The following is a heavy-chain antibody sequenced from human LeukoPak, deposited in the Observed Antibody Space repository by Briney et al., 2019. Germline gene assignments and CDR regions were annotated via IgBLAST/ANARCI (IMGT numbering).Heavy chain of an antibody. CDR3: ARARIAAAGPFDY. V-gene: IGHV1-2*02. J-gene: IGHJ4*02. D-gene: IGHD6-13*01. CDR1: GYTFTGYY. CDR2: INPNSGGT. Sequence: GASVTVSCKASGYTFTGYYMHWVRQAPGEGLEWMGWINPNSGGTNYAQKFQGRVTMTRDTSISTAYMELSSLRSDDTAVYYCARARIAAAGPFDYWGQETLVTVSS.